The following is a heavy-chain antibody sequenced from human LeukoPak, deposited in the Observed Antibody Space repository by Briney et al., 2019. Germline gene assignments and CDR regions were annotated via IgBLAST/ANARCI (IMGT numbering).Heavy chain of an antibody. CDR3: ARRWNDYVDY. CDR2: IVHSGNT. D-gene: IGHD1-1*01. Sequence: SETLSLTCAVYGGSFSGYYWSWIRQPPGKGLEWIGEIVHSGNTKYNPSLKSRVTISVDTSKNQFSLNLTSVTAADTAVYYCARRWNDYVDYWGQGTLVTVSS. J-gene: IGHJ4*02. CDR1: GGSFSGYY. V-gene: IGHV4-34*12.